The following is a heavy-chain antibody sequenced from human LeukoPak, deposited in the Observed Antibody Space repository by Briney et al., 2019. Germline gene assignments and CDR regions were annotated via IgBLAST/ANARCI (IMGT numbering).Heavy chain of an antibody. CDR2: INPNSGGT. D-gene: IGHD2-2*01. Sequence: ASVKVSCKTSGYTFTGYYMHWVRQAPGQGLEWMGWINPNSGGTNYAQKFQGRVTMTRDTSISTAYMELSRLRSDDTAVYYCAQGYCSSTSCWWFDPWGQGTLVTVSS. CDR3: AQGYCSSTSCWWFDP. CDR1: GYTFTGYY. J-gene: IGHJ5*02. V-gene: IGHV1-2*02.